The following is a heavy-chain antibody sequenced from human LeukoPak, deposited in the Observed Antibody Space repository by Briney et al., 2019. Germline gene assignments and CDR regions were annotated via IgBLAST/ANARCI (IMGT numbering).Heavy chain of an antibody. CDR2: INPRDDST. CDR3: AREIAPAGKTFDY. V-gene: IGHV1-46*01. Sequence: GASVKLSCEAFGFSLTSNYMHWVRQAPGQGLEWLGLINPRDDSTDYPQKLRGRVTVTRDTSTNTVYMQLSGLRSEDTAMYFCAREIAPAGKTFDYWGQGALVTVSS. CDR1: GFSLTSNY. J-gene: IGHJ4*02. D-gene: IGHD6-13*01.